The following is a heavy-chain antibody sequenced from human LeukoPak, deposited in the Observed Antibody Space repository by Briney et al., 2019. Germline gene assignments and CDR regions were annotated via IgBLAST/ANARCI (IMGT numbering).Heavy chain of an antibody. CDR2: INHSGCT. CDR1: GGSFSGYY. D-gene: IGHD3-22*01. J-gene: IGHJ4*02. Sequence: SETLSLTCAVYGGSFSGYYWSWIRQPPGKGLEWIGEINHSGCTNYNPSLKSRVTISVDTSKNQFSLKLSSVTAADTAVYYCARVYYDSSGYLGYDYWGQGTLVTVSS. V-gene: IGHV4-34*01. CDR3: ARVYYDSSGYLGYDY.